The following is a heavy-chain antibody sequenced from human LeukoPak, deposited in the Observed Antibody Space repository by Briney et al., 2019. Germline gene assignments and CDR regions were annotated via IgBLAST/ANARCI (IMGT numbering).Heavy chain of an antibody. Sequence: TSDTLSLTCAVSGYSISSSNWWGWIRQPPGKGLEWIGYIYYSGSTYYSPSLKSRVTMSVDTSKNQFSLKLSSVTAVHTAVYYCARLIRGYSGYDFGNWFDPWGQGTLVTVSS. CDR3: ARLIRGYSGYDFGNWFDP. CDR2: IYYSGST. V-gene: IGHV4-28*01. CDR1: GYSISSSNW. J-gene: IGHJ5*02. D-gene: IGHD5-12*01.